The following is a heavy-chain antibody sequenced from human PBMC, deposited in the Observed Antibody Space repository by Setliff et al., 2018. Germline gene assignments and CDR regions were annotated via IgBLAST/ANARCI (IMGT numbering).Heavy chain of an antibody. J-gene: IGHJ4*02. CDR1: GYTFTGYY. CDR3: AKGWNLGYCSGGSYYAFDY. D-gene: IGHD2-15*01. V-gene: IGHV1-46*01. CDR2: INPSGGST. Sequence: ASVKVSCKASGYTFTGYYMHWVRQAPGQGLEWMGWINPSGGSTSYAQKFQGRVTMTRDTSTSTVYMELSSLRSEDTAVYYCAKGWNLGYCSGGSYYAFDYWGQGTLVTSPQ.